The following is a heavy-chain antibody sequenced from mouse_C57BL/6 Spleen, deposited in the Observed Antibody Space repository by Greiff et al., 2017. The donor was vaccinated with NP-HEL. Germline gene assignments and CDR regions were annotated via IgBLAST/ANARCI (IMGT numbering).Heavy chain of an antibody. D-gene: IGHD1-1*01. V-gene: IGHV1-81*01. CDR2: IYPRSGNT. J-gene: IGHJ2*01. CDR1: GYTFTSYG. CDR3: ARKDYYGSENY. Sequence: VQLQESGAELARPGASVKLSCKASGYTFTSYGISWVKQRTGQGLEWIGEIYPRSGNTYYNEKFKGKATLTVDTSSSTAYMQLSSLTSEDSAVYYCARKDYYGSENYWGQGTTLTVSS.